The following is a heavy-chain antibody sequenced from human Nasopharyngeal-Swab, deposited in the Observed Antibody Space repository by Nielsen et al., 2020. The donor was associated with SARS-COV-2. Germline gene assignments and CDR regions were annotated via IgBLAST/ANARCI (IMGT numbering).Heavy chain of an antibody. D-gene: IGHD2-2*01. CDR3: ARSDLVVLPAALPLDS. Sequence: GGSLRLSCVASGFTFSRTWMSWVRQAPGRGLEWVAYIKQDGSEKYYVDSVEGRFTFSRDNDKNSLYLQMNSLRAEDTAVYYCARSDLVVLPAALPLDSWGQGTLVTVSS. V-gene: IGHV3-7*05. CDR2: IKQDGSEK. J-gene: IGHJ4*02. CDR1: GFTFSRTW.